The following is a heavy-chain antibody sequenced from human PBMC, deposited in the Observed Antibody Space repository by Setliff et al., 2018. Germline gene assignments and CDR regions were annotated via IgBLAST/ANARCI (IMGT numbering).Heavy chain of an antibody. J-gene: IGHJ4*02. CDR1: GGSINSGGFY. V-gene: IGHV4-61*09. CDR2: FYSSGAT. CDR3: ARESATLGEFPLYYFDY. D-gene: IGHD3-10*01. Sequence: SETLSLTCTVSGGSINSGGFYWSWLRQPAGKRLEWIGHFYSSGATDYNLSLKSRVTISLDTSKNQFSLKLTSVTAADTAVYFCARESATLGEFPLYYFDYCGQGIPVTVSS.